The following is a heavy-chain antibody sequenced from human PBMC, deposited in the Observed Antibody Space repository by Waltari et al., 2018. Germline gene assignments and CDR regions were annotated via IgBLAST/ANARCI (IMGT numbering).Heavy chain of an antibody. J-gene: IGHJ6*02. V-gene: IGHV1-8*01. CDR1: GSTFTSYD. Sequence: QVQLVQSGAEVKKPGASVKVSCKASGSTFTSYDINWVRQATGQGLEWMGWMNPNSGNTGYAQKFQGRVTMTRNTSISTAYMELSSLRSEDTAVYYCAREVATITGYYGMDVWGQGTTVTVSS. CDR2: MNPNSGNT. D-gene: IGHD5-12*01. CDR3: AREVATITGYYGMDV.